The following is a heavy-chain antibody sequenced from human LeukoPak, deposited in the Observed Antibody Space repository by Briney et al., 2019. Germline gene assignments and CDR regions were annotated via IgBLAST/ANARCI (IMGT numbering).Heavy chain of an antibody. CDR2: IHTSWNT. CDR3: ARDKYYYDSSVDYYYMDV. Sequence: SETLSLTCTVSGGSISSSSYYWGWIRQPPGQGLEWIGRIHTSWNTNFNPSLKSRVTMSGDTSKNQFSLKLSSVTAADTAVYYCARDKYYYDSSVDYYYMDVWGKGNTVTISS. D-gene: IGHD3-22*01. CDR1: GGSISSSSYY. V-gene: IGHV4-39*07. J-gene: IGHJ6*03.